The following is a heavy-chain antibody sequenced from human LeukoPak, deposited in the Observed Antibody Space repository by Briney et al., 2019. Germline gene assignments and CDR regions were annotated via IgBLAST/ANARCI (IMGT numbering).Heavy chain of an antibody. Sequence: GGSLRLSCAASGFTFSSYAMSWVRQAPGKGLEWVSAISGSGGSTYYADSVKGPFTISRDNSKNTLYLQMNSLRAEDTAVYYCAKAYYDILTGYNEYWGQGTLVTVSS. V-gene: IGHV3-23*01. CDR2: ISGSGGST. CDR1: GFTFSSYA. J-gene: IGHJ4*02. D-gene: IGHD3-9*01. CDR3: AKAYYDILTGYNEY.